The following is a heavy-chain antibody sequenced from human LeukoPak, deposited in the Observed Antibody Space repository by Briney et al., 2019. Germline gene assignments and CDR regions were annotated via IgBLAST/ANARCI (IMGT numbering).Heavy chain of an antibody. CDR2: ISYDGSNK. D-gene: IGHD3-3*01. J-gene: IGHJ3*02. V-gene: IGHV3-30*04. CDR1: GFTFSSYA. CDR3: AKGLRFLEWLSNDAFDI. Sequence: AGGSLRLSCAASGFTFSSYAMHWVRQAPGKGLEWVAVISYDGSNKYYADSVKGRFTISRDNSKNTLYLQMNSLRAEDTAVYYCAKGLRFLEWLSNDAFDIWGQGTMVTVSS.